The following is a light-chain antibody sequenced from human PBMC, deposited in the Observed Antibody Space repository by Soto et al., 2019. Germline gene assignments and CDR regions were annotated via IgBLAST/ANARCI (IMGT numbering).Light chain of an antibody. CDR1: QSFRGL. Sequence: EIVLTQSPGTLSLSPGERATLSCRASQSFRGLLAWYQQKPGQAPRLLIYDAYNRATGIPPRFSGSGSGTDFTLTISSLEPEDSAVYYCQQRHRWPITFGQGTRLENK. CDR3: QQRHRWPIT. CDR2: DAY. J-gene: IGKJ5*01. V-gene: IGKV3-11*01.